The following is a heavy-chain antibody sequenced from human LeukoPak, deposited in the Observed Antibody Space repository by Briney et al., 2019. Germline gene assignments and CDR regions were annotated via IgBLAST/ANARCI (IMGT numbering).Heavy chain of an antibody. D-gene: IGHD3-3*01. J-gene: IGHJ6*04. V-gene: IGHV3-66*02. CDR1: GFTVSINY. Sequence: GGSLRLSCAASGFTVSINYMSWVRHPLGKGREWGSVIYSGGSTYHADPVKGRFTISRDNSKSTLYLQMNSLRAEDTAVYYCARSLFVLAWLLSSMDVWGKGTTVTVSS. CDR2: IYSGGST. CDR3: ARSLFVLAWLLSSMDV.